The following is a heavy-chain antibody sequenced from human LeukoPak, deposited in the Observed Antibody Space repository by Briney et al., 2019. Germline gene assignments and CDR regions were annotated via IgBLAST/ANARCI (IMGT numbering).Heavy chain of an antibody. V-gene: IGHV4-39*01. CDR3: ARHNRGQWLVPDHAFDI. J-gene: IGHJ3*02. D-gene: IGHD6-19*01. Sequence: SETLSLTCTVSGGSISSSSYYWGWIRQPPGKGREWIGSISYSGSTYYNPSLKRRVTISVDMSKNQFSLKLSSVTAADTAVYYCARHNRGQWLVPDHAFDIWGQGTMVTVSS. CDR2: ISYSGST. CDR1: GGSISSSSYY.